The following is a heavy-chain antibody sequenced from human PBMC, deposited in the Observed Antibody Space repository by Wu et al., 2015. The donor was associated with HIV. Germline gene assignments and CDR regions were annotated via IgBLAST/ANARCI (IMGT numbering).Heavy chain of an antibody. J-gene: IGHJ4*02. D-gene: IGHD2-2*01. CDR1: GDTFSTST. CDR2: IIPIFGKA. V-gene: IGHV1-69*12. CDR3: ATGEXESAALEY. Sequence: QVHLVQSGAEVKKPRSSVKVSCKASGDTFSTSTFTWVRQTPGQGLQWMGGIIPIFGKANYARRFQGKVTITADESTNTVYMELRSLKSEDTATYYCATGEXESAALEYWGQGTLVTVSS.